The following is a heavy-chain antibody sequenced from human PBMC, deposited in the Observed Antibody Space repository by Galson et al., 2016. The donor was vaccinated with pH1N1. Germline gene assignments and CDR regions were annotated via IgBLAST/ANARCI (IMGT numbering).Heavy chain of an antibody. J-gene: IGHJ6*02. CDR1: GDSIKTGSYF. V-gene: IGHV4-31*03. CDR2: IYSTGST. Sequence: TLSLTCTVSGDSIKTGSYFWTWIRQFPEKGLEWIGYIYSTGSTYYNPSLKSRMTMSIGTSKNQFSLELHSLTAADTAVYYCVRDTTTCGVAGRYGIDVWGQGTTVIVSS. D-gene: IGHD3-3*01. CDR3: VRDTTTCGVAGRYGIDV.